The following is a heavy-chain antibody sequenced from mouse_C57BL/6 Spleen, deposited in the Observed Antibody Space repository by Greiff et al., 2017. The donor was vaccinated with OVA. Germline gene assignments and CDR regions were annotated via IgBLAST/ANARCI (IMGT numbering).Heavy chain of an antibody. Sequence: QVQLQQSGAELVRPGTSVKVSCKASGYAFTNYLIEWVKQRPGQGLEWIGVINPGSGGTNYNEKFKGKATLTADKSSSTAYMQLSSLTSEDSAVYFCARSSFGYFDVWGTGTTVTVSS. CDR3: ARSSFGYFDV. CDR2: INPGSGGT. CDR1: GYAFTNYL. V-gene: IGHV1-54*01. J-gene: IGHJ1*03. D-gene: IGHD1-2*01.